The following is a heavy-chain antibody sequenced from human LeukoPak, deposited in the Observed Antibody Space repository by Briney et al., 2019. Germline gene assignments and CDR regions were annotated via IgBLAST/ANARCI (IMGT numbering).Heavy chain of an antibody. CDR1: GYTFTGYY. CDR3: AREGVDWNHSVYYFDY. J-gene: IGHJ4*02. V-gene: IGHV1-2*02. CDR2: INPNSGGT. D-gene: IGHD1-1*01. Sequence: ASVKVSCKASGYTFTGYYMHWVRQAPGQGLEWMGWINPNSGGTNYAQKFQGRVTMTRDTSISTAYMELSRLRSDDTAVYYCAREGVDWNHSVYYFDYWGQGTLVTVSS.